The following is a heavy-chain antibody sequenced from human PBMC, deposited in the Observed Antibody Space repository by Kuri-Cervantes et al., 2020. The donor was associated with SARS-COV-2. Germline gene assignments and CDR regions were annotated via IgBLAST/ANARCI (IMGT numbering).Heavy chain of an antibody. CDR2: INHSGST. D-gene: IGHD2-2*01. CDR3: ARGREGVVPATILGLGYFLYFSMDV. V-gene: IGHV4-34*01. CDR1: GGSFSGYY. Sequence: SETLFLTCAVFGGSFSGYYWSWIRQSPGKGLEWIGKINHSGSTNYNPSLSSRVTISVDMSKNQFSLRLSSVTAADTAMYYCARGREGVVPATILGLGYFLYFSMDVWGKGTSVTVSS. J-gene: IGHJ6*03.